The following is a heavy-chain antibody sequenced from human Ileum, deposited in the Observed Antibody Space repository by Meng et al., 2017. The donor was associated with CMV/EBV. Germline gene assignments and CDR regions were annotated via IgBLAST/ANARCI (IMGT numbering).Heavy chain of an antibody. Sequence: GQLQESGPGLVKPSETLSPTCTVSGGSVNNYYWSWIRQSAGKGLEWIGRFYSSDTYNYHPSLDSRVTMSLDTSKNQFSLNLRSVTAADTATYYCARGPGASTREGFDYWDLGTLVTVSS. V-gene: IGHV4-4*07. D-gene: IGHD1-26*01. J-gene: IGHJ4*02. CDR3: ARGPGASTREGFDY. CDR1: GGSVNNYY. CDR2: FYSSDTY.